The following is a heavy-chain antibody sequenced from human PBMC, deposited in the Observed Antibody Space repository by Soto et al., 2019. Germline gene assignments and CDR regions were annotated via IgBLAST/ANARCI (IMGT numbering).Heavy chain of an antibody. J-gene: IGHJ4*02. D-gene: IGHD3-22*01. CDR3: GRSGYWGGAGDY. V-gene: IGHV1-18*01. CDR1: GYTFTSYG. CDR2: ISAYNGNT. Sequence: QVQLVQSGAEVKKPGASVKVSCKASGYTFTSYGISWVRQAPGQGLEWMGWISAYNGNTNYAQKLQGRVTMTTDTSPRTAYMELRSLGPDETAVYSCGRSGYWGGAGDYWGQGTLVTVSS.